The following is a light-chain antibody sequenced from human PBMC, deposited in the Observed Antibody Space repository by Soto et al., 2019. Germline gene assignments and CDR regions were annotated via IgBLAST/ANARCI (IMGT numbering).Light chain of an antibody. J-gene: IGKJ2*01. CDR1: QSVSSFY. CDR2: GAS. Sequence: EIVLTQSPGTLSLSPGERATLSCRASQSVSSFYLAWYQHKPGQAPRLLIYGASSRPTGIPYRFSGSGSGTHFTLTISSLEPEDCAVYYCHQYGSSPNTFGQGTKLEIK. CDR3: HQYGSSPNT. V-gene: IGKV3-20*01.